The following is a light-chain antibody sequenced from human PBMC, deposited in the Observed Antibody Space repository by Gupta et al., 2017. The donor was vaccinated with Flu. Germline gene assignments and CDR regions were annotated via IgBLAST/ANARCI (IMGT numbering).Light chain of an antibody. V-gene: IGKV2-28*01. CDR2: LGS. CDR1: QSLLHGNGYNY. CDR3: MQGLQIPRT. J-gene: IGKJ1*01. Sequence: DIVMTQSPLSLPVTPGEPASISCRSSQSLLHGNGYNYLDWYLQKPGQSPQLLIYLGSYRASGVPNRFSGSGSGTDFTLKISRVETEDVGVYYCMQGLQIPRTLGQGTKVEIK.